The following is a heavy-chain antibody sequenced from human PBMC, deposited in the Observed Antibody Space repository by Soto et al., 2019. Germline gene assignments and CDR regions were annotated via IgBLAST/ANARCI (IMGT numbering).Heavy chain of an antibody. Sequence: QLQLQESGPGLVKPSETLSLTCTVSGGSISSSSYYWGWIRQPPGKGLEWIGSIYYSGSTYYNPSLKSRVTISVDTSKNQFTLKLSSVTAADTAVYYCARQRYGDYLYYFDYWGQGTLVTVSS. CDR1: GGSISSSSYY. J-gene: IGHJ4*02. CDR2: IYYSGST. D-gene: IGHD4-17*01. V-gene: IGHV4-39*01. CDR3: ARQRYGDYLYYFDY.